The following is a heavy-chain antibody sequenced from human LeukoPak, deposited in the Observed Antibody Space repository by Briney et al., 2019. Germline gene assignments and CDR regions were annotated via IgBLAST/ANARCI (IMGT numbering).Heavy chain of an antibody. CDR2: ISYSGST. J-gene: IGHJ5*02. Sequence: PSETLSLTCSVSGGSISSYYWSWIRQPPGKGLEWIGYISYSGSTNFHPSLKSRVTISVDTSKNQFSLNLSSVTAADTAVYYCARVSWPGRGSRFDPWGQGTLVTVSS. D-gene: IGHD3-16*01. V-gene: IGHV4-59*01. CDR3: ARVSWPGRGSRFDP. CDR1: GGSISSYY.